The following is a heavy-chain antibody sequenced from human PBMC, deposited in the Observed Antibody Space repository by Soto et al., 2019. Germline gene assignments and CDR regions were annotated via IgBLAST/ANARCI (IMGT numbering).Heavy chain of an antibody. CDR1: GFTFSSYA. D-gene: IGHD4-17*01. CDR3: ATSTVTTRFGYYYGMDV. V-gene: IGHV3-23*01. CDR2: ISGSGGST. J-gene: IGHJ6*02. Sequence: SLRLSCAASGFTFSSYAMSWVRQAPGKGLEWVSAISGSGGSTYYADSVKGRFTISRDNSKNTLYLQMNSLRAEDTAVYYCATSTVTTRFGYYYGMDVWGQGTTVTVSS.